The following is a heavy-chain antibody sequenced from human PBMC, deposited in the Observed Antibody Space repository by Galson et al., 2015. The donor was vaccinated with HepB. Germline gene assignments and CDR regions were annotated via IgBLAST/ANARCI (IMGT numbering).Heavy chain of an antibody. Sequence: LRLSCAASGFTLSTYWMYWVRQAPGKGLVWVSRISSDGSFTSYADSVKGRFTISRDNAKNTLYLQMNSLRAEDTAVYYCARREVTTLGAFDIWGQGTMVTISS. D-gene: IGHD4-17*01. V-gene: IGHV3-74*01. CDR3: ARREVTTLGAFDI. J-gene: IGHJ3*02. CDR1: GFTLSTYW. CDR2: ISSDGSFT.